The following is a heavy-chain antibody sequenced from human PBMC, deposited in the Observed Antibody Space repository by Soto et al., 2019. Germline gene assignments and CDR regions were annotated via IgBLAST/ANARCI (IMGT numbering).Heavy chain of an antibody. Sequence: EVQLVESGGGLVKPGGSLRLSCAASGFTFSNAWMSWVRQAPGKGLEWVGRIKSKTDCGTKDYAAPGKGRFTIARDDSNNTLYLQMNSLKTEDTAVYYCTTDLIAAYGDCAMFIGADAFDIWGQGTMVTVSS. V-gene: IGHV3-15*01. CDR3: TTDLIAAYGDCAMFIGADAFDI. D-gene: IGHD4-17*01. J-gene: IGHJ3*02. CDR2: IKSKTDCGTK. CDR1: GFTFSNAW.